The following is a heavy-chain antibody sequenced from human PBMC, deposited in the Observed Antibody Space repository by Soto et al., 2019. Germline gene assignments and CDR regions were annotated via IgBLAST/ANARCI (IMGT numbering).Heavy chain of an antibody. V-gene: IGHV1-46*01. CDR2: INPSGGST. J-gene: IGHJ6*02. Sequence: VKVSCKASGYTFTSYYMHWVRQAPGQGLEWMGIINPSGGSTSYAQKFQGRVTMTRDTSTSTVYMELSSLRSEDTAVYYCARVRFSFLTGYPLSAPYYYYYGMDVWGQGTTVTVSS. CDR1: GYTFTSYY. D-gene: IGHD3-9*01. CDR3: ARVRFSFLTGYPLSAPYYYYYGMDV.